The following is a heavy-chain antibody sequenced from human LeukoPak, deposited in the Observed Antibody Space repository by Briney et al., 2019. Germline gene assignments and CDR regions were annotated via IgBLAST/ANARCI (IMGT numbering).Heavy chain of an antibody. V-gene: IGHV4-30-2*01. CDR1: GGSISSGGYY. CDR3: ARVVPPWDQHFDP. Sequence: SETLSLTCTVSGGSISSGGYYWSWIRQPPGKGLEWIGYIYHSGSTYYNPSLKSRVTISVDRSKNQFSLKLSSVTAADTAVYYCARVVPPWDQHFDPWGQGTLVTVSS. J-gene: IGHJ5*02. D-gene: IGHD1-26*01. CDR2: IYHSGST.